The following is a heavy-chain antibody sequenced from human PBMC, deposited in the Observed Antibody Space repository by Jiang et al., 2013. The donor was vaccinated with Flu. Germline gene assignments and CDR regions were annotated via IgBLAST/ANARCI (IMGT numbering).Heavy chain of an antibody. Sequence: LLKPSETLSLTCAVYGGSFSGYYWSWIRQPPGKGLEWIGEINHSGSTNYNPSLKSRVTISVDTSKNQFSLKLSSVTAADTAVYYCASTTVTIPRGWFDPWGQGTLVTVSS. CDR1: GGSFSGYY. D-gene: IGHD4-17*01. J-gene: IGHJ5*02. CDR2: INHSGST. CDR3: ASTTVTIPRGWFDP. V-gene: IGHV4-34*01.